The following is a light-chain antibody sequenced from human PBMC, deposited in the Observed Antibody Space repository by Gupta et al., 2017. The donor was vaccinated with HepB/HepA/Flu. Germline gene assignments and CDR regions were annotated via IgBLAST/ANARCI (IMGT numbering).Light chain of an antibody. CDR2: EDS. J-gene: IGLJ4*01. CDR1: KIGSKG. CDR3: QLCESSRDQFL. Sequence: SYVVTQPPSVSVAPGKTASITCEKTKIGSKGVHWYKQKPGQAHVLASAEDSDRPSGIHERFSVSYSVNPATLHVSRLDAGDEADYSFQLCESSRDQFLFRGGAQL. V-gene: IGLV3-21*01.